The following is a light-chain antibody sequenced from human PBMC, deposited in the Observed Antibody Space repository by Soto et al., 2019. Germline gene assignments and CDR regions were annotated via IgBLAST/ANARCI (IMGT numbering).Light chain of an antibody. CDR2: VAS. CDR1: QDITNF. J-gene: IGKJ3*01. Sequence: AIQLTQSPSSLSASVGDRVTITCRASQDITNFLAWYQQKPGKAPKLLIYVASTLQSGVPSRFSGSGSGTDFTLTISSLQPEDFATYFCLQKYFYPFTFGPGTKVDSK. V-gene: IGKV1-6*01. CDR3: LQKYFYPFT.